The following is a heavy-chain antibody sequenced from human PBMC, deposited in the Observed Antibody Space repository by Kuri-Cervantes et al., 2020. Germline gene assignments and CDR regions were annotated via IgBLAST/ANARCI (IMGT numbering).Heavy chain of an antibody. Sequence: LSLTCAASGFSFSNFWLHWVRQAPGKGLVWVSRINTDGSVTNYADSVKGRFTISRDNAKNTLYLEMNSLRVEDTAVYYCVRGTTDWPGVDFWGQGTLVTVSS. CDR3: VRGTTDWPGVDF. D-gene: IGHD2/OR15-2a*01. CDR2: INTDGSVT. CDR1: GFSFSNFW. V-gene: IGHV3-74*01. J-gene: IGHJ4*02.